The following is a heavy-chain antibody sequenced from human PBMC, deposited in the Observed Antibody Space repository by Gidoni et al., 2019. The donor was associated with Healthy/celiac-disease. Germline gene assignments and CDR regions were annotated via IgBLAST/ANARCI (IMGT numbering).Heavy chain of an antibody. Sequence: QVQLQESGPGLVKPSETLSLTCTVSGGSISSYYWSGIWQPPGKGLEWIVYIYYSGHTNYNPSLKSRVTRSVDTSKNQFSLKLISVTAADTAVYYCARQTVVPADYYYYGMDVWGQGTTVTVSS. V-gene: IGHV4-59*08. CDR3: ARQTVVPADYYYYGMDV. CDR2: IYYSGHT. J-gene: IGHJ6*02. CDR1: GGSISSYY. D-gene: IGHD2-2*01.